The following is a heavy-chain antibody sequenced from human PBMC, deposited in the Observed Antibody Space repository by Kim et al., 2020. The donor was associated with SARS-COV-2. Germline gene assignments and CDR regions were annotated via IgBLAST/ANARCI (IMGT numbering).Heavy chain of an antibody. J-gene: IGHJ5*02. V-gene: IGHV5-51*01. D-gene: IGHD1-1*01. Sequence: RYSPSFLGQVTISADKSISTAYLQWSSLKASDTAMYYCARLAGTTGWFDPWGQGTLVTVSS. CDR3: ARLAGTTGWFDP.